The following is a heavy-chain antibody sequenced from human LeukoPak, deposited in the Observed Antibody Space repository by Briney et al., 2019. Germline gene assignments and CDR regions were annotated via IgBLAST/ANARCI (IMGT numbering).Heavy chain of an antibody. CDR1: GGSISSGDYF. V-gene: IGHV4-30-4*01. CDR2: IYYSGTT. J-gene: IGHJ4*02. CDR3: TRAYWIGFHFDS. D-gene: IGHD3-3*01. Sequence: PSETPSLTCSVSGGSISSGDYFWTWIRQPPGKGLEYIGYIYYSGTTYYNPSLKSRITMSVDMSANQFSLRLTSVSAADTAVYYCTRAYWIGFHFDSWGQGILVSVSS.